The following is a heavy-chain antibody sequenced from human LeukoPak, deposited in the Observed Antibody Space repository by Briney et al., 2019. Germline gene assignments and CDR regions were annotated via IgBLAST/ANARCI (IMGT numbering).Heavy chain of an antibody. V-gene: IGHV1-2*02. CDR1: GYTFTGYY. CDR2: INPNSGGT. D-gene: IGHD4-23*01. CDR3: ARVRPHDAFDI. Sequence: ASVKVSCKASGYTFTGYYMHWVRQAPGQGLEWMGWINPNSGGTNYAQKFQGRVTMTRDTSISTAYMELSRLGSGDTAVYYCARVRPHDAFDIWGQGTMVTVSS. J-gene: IGHJ3*02.